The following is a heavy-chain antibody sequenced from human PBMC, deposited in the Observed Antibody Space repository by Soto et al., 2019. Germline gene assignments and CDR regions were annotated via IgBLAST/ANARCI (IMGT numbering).Heavy chain of an antibody. D-gene: IGHD1-26*01. CDR2: IYLGDSDT. J-gene: IGHJ4*02. Sequence: TISGKGCAYKFTKSRVVWLCQMPGIGLEWMGLIYLGDSDTRYSTSFQGQVSIAADKSIRTAYLQWSTLKASDIAMYYWATASGHCLDLWGQGTLVTVSA. V-gene: IGHV5-51*01. CDR1: AYKFTKSR. CDR3: ATASGHCLDL.